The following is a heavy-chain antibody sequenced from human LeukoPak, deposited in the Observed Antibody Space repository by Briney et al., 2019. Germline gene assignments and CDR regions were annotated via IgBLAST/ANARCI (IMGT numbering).Heavy chain of an antibody. V-gene: IGHV3-74*01. CDR1: GFTFDGYW. D-gene: IGHD6-13*01. J-gene: IGHJ4*02. CDR2: INSDGKAT. Sequence: GGSLRLSCAASGFTFDGYWMHWVRQAPGKGLVWVSGINSDGKATSYADSVKGRFTISRDNAKNTLFLQMNSLRVEDTAVYYCAKLSSYWSFDYWGQGSLVTVSS. CDR3: AKLSSYWSFDY.